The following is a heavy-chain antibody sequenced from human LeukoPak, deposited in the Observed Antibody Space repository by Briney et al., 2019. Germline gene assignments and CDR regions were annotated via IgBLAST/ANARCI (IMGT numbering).Heavy chain of an antibody. Sequence: PGTSLRLSCAASGFTFSSYGMHWVRQAPGKGLEWVAVISYDGSNKYHADSVKGRFTISRDNSKNTLYLQMNSLRAEDTAVYYCANLYGDYPDYWGPGTLVTVSS. CDR3: ANLYGDYPDY. D-gene: IGHD4-17*01. CDR1: GFTFSSYG. J-gene: IGHJ4*02. CDR2: ISYDGSNK. V-gene: IGHV3-30*18.